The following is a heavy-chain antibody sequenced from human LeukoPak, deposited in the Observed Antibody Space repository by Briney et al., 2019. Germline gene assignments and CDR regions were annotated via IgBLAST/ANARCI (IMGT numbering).Heavy chain of an antibody. CDR2: INHSGST. CDR3: ARGPYGMDV. Sequence: SETLSLTGAVYGGSFSGYYWSWIRQPPGKGLEWIGEINHSGSTNYNPSLKSRVTISVDTSKNQFSLKLSSVTAADTAVYYCARGPYGMDVWGKGTTVTVSS. V-gene: IGHV4-34*01. J-gene: IGHJ6*04. CDR1: GGSFSGYY.